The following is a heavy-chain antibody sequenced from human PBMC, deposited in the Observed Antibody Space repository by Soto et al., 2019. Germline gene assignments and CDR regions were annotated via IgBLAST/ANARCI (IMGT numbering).Heavy chain of an antibody. D-gene: IGHD4-17*01. CDR3: ARALTVTTALDL. Sequence: QVQLVQSGTEVRKPGASVKVSCKASGYTFTNYGINWVRQAPGQGLEWMGWISTYNVNTYYAQKFKGRATLTTDTSKNTAYMELRSLTSDDTAVYYCARALTVTTALDLCGLGTLVTVSS. J-gene: IGHJ5*02. V-gene: IGHV1-18*04. CDR2: ISTYNVNT. CDR1: GYTFTNYG.